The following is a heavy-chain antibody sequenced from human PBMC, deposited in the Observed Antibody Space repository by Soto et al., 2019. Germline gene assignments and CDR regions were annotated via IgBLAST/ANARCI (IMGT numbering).Heavy chain of an antibody. D-gene: IGHD2-15*01. CDR2: IYPGDSDT. CDR1: GYSFTRYW. CDR3: ATHEAGYCTGGSCYLN. V-gene: IGHV5-51*01. Sequence: GESLQVSCKGSGYSFTRYWIGWVRQMSGKGLEWMGIIYPGDSDTRYSPSFQGQVTISADKSISTAYLQWSSLKASDTAMYYCATHEAGYCTGGSCYLNWGQGTLVTVSS. J-gene: IGHJ4*02.